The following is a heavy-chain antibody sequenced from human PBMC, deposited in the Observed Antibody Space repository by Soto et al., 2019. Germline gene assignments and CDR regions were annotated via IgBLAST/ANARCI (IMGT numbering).Heavy chain of an antibody. J-gene: IGHJ6*03. CDR3: ARDSAPDHNYYYYYYMDV. V-gene: IGHV1-3*01. D-gene: IGHD3-10*01. Sequence: GASVEVCWEACGDGFASCSRRSVRQAPGQRLEWMGWINAGNGNTKYSQKFKGRVTITRDTSASTAYMELSSLRSEDTAVYYCARDSAPDHNYYYYYYMDVWGKGTTVTVSS. CDR1: GDGFASCS. CDR2: INAGNGNT.